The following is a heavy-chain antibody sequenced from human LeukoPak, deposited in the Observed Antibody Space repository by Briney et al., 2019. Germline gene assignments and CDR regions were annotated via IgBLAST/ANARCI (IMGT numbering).Heavy chain of an antibody. J-gene: IGHJ3*02. V-gene: IGHV1-69*05. Sequence: WASVKVSCKAPGGTFSSYAISCVRQAPGQGLEWMGGIIPIFGTANYAQKFQGRVTITTDESTSTAYMELSSLRSEDTAVYYCARAPEYYYGSGSYYAFDIWGQGTMVTVSS. CDR3: ARAPEYYYGSGSYYAFDI. CDR2: IIPIFGTA. CDR1: GGTFSSYA. D-gene: IGHD3-10*01.